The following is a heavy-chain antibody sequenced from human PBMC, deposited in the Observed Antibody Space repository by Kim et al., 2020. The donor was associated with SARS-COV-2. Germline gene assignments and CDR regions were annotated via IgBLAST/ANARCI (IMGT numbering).Heavy chain of an antibody. V-gene: IGHV1-69*04. Sequence: SVKVSCKASGGTFSSYAISWVRQAPGQGLEWMGRIIPILGIANYAQKFQGRVTITAHKSTSTAYMELSSLRSEDTAVYYCAREGVAGDIVVVPAAMREGYFDYWGQGTLVTVSS. D-gene: IGHD2-2*01. CDR1: GGTFSSYA. CDR3: AREGVAGDIVVVPAAMREGYFDY. J-gene: IGHJ4*02. CDR2: IIPILGIA.